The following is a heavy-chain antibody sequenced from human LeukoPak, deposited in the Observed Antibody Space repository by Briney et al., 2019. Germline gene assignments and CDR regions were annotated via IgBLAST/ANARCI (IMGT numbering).Heavy chain of an antibody. CDR2: INPNSGGT. V-gene: IGHV1-2*02. J-gene: IGHJ6*03. CDR3: ARGPIVVVIPNYYYYMDV. D-gene: IGHD3-22*01. Sequence: ASVKVSCKASGYTFTGYYMHWVRQAPGQGLEWMGWINPNSGGTNYAQKFQGRVTMTRDTSISTAYMELSRLRSDDTAVYYCARGPIVVVIPNYYYYMDVWGKGTTVTVSS. CDR1: GYTFTGYY.